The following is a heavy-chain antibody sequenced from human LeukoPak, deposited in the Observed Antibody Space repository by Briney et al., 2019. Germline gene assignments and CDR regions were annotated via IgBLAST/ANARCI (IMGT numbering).Heavy chain of an antibody. V-gene: IGHV3-23*01. CDR2: ISGSGANT. Sequence: AGSLRLSCAASGFTFTNYAMNWVRQAPGKELYWVSIISGSGANTYSAGSVKGRFTTSRDNSKNPLYLQMNSLRAEDTAVYFCAKGREETAAGHFDFWGRGTLVTDCS. CDR3: AKGREETAAGHFDF. J-gene: IGHJ4*02. D-gene: IGHD6-13*01. CDR1: GFTFTNYA.